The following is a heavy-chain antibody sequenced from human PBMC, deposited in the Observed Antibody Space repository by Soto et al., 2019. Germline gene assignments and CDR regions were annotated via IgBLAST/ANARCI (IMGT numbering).Heavy chain of an antibody. CDR2: IRSKAYDGTT. V-gene: IGHV3-49*03. Sequence: GGSLRLSCTASGFTFGDYVMTWFRQAPGKGLEWVGFIRSKAYDGTTEYAASVKGRISISRDDSKNIAYLQMNSLRTEDTGVYFCSRARPNYDILTGKYYYGVDVWGQGTTLTVSS. CDR3: SRARPNYDILTGKYYYGVDV. J-gene: IGHJ6*02. D-gene: IGHD3-9*01. CDR1: GFTFGDYV.